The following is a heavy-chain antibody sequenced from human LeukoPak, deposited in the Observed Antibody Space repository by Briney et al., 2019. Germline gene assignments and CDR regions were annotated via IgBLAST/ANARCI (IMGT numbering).Heavy chain of an antibody. CDR1: GGSISSDSSY. Sequence: SQILSLTCSVSGGSISSDSSYWSWIRQPAGKGLEWIGRIYASGSTNYNPSLKSRVTISVDTSKDQFSLKLRSVTAADTAVYYCAREHRDGYPNFDYWGQGTLVTVSS. D-gene: IGHD5-24*01. J-gene: IGHJ4*02. CDR2: IYASGST. V-gene: IGHV4-61*02. CDR3: AREHRDGYPNFDY.